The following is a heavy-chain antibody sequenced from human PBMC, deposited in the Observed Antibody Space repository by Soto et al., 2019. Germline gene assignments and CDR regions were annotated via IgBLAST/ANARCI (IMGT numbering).Heavy chain of an antibody. V-gene: IGHV1-58*01. CDR1: GFTVSDYA. Sequence: ASVKVSCKASGFTVSDYAVQWVRQARGQPLEWIGYIVVGNGNTNFAQRFQERVTFSSDKSRGTAYMELRSLRSEDTAVYYCAATTHYDFWSGYFTGVAFDIWGQGTKVTVSS. CDR3: AATTHYDFWSGYFTGVAFDI. CDR2: IVVGNGNT. D-gene: IGHD3-3*01. J-gene: IGHJ3*02.